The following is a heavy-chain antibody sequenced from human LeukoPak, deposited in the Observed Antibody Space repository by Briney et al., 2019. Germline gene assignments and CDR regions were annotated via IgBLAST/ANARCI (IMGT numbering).Heavy chain of an antibody. Sequence: ASVKVSCKASGYTFTSYGISWVRQAPGQGLEWMGWISAYNGNTNYAQKLQGRVTMTTATSMSTAYMELRSLRSDDTAVYYCARALVGKNRPSDYYYYMDVWGKGTTVTVSS. D-gene: IGHD1-14*01. CDR1: GYTFTSYG. CDR2: ISAYNGNT. CDR3: ARALVGKNRPSDYYYYMDV. V-gene: IGHV1-18*01. J-gene: IGHJ6*03.